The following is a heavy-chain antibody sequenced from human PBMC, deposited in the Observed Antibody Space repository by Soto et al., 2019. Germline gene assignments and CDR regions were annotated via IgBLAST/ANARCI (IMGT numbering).Heavy chain of an antibody. CDR1: GLTTGAPQF. J-gene: IGHJ3*01. V-gene: IGHV3-53*01. CDR2: LYDVYGS. D-gene: IGHD1-1*01. Sequence: AAPLRPICGAFGLTTGAPQFQAREYQAPGKGLEWVSALYDVYGSFYADSVKGRFTTSSDNSKSTVYLQMNDLRPDDTAVYYCASWHEREHAYDVWGQGTAVTVSS. CDR3: ASWHEREHAYDV.